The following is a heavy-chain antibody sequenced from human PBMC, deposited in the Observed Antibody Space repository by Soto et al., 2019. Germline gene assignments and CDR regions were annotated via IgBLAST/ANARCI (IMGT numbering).Heavy chain of an antibody. V-gene: IGHV5-51*01. D-gene: IGHD3-16*01. CDR2: IFPGDSDT. CDR1: GYTFTNYW. J-gene: IGHJ4*02. Sequence: LKISCKAIGYTFTNYWIGWVRQTPGKGLEWMGIIFPGDSDTRYNPSFEGQVTVSADESISTAYLQWNTLKASDTAMYYCVRPNFGALTHFDFWGQGTLVTVSS. CDR3: VRPNFGALTHFDF.